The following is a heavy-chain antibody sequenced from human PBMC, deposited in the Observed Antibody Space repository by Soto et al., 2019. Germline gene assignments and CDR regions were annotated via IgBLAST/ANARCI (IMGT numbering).Heavy chain of an antibody. CDR1: GFTFSSYA. J-gene: IGHJ6*02. V-gene: IGHV3-30*18. Sequence: QVPLVESGGGGGPPGRSLRLSCAASGFTFSSYAMHWVREAPGKGLEWVAVISYDGRNKYYADSVKGRFTISRDNSKNTLYLQRSSLRAEDTAVYDCVKDGSSGWPYYYGMDVWGQGTTVTVSS. CDR3: VKDGSSGWPYYYGMDV. D-gene: IGHD6-19*01. CDR2: ISYDGRNK.